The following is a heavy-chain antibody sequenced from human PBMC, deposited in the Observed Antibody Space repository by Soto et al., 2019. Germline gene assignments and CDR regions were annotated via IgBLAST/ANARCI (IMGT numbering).Heavy chain of an antibody. D-gene: IGHD5-12*01. V-gene: IGHV1-69*02. J-gene: IGHJ4*02. Sequence: SVKVSCKASGGTFSSYTISWVRQAPGQGLEWMGRIIPILGIANYAQKFQGRVTITADKSTSTAYMELSSLRSEDTAVYYCARSLVATGLTFDYWGQGTLVTVS. CDR3: ARSLVATGLTFDY. CDR2: IIPILGIA. CDR1: GGTFSSYT.